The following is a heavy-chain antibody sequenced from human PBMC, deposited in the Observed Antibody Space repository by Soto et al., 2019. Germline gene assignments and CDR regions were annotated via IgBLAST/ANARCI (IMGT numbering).Heavy chain of an antibody. CDR1: GGSLSNYG. V-gene: IGHV1-69*12. CDR3: ARGDATKIVVTTYYAMDV. CDR2: IIPVFGTA. D-gene: IGHD4-17*01. Sequence: QVQLVQYGAEVKKPGSSVKVSWKASGGSLSNYGISWVRQAPGQGLEWMGGIIPVFGTANYAQKFQGRVTITADESTNIVYMDVTSLRSEDTAVYYCARGDATKIVVTTYYAMDVWGQGTTVTVSS. J-gene: IGHJ6*02.